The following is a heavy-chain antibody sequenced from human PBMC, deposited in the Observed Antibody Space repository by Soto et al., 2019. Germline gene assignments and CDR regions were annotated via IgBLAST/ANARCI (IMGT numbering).Heavy chain of an antibody. Sequence: SVKVSCKASGGTFSNHAISWVRQAPGQGLEWVGGIIPMFPTADYAQRFQGRVTITTDDSTTTVYMELSGLRSEDTAMYYCARDDATYCGGDCYRYFYYGMDVWGQGTTVTVSS. CDR2: IIPMFPTA. V-gene: IGHV1-69*05. D-gene: IGHD2-21*02. CDR1: GGTFSNHA. CDR3: ARDDATYCGGDCYRYFYYGMDV. J-gene: IGHJ6*02.